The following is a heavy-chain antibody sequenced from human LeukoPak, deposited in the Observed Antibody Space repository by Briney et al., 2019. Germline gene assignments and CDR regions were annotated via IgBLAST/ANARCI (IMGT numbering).Heavy chain of an antibody. CDR1: GFTFSSYG. V-gene: IGHV3-74*01. Sequence: GRSLRLSCAASGFTFSSYGMHWVRQAPGKGLVWVSRINTDGTYTSYADSVKGRFTISRDNAQNTLFLQMTSLRVEDTAVYYCAKDMTGPDDSWGPGTLVTVSS. J-gene: IGHJ4*02. D-gene: IGHD3-16*01. CDR2: INTDGTYT. CDR3: AKDMTGPDDS.